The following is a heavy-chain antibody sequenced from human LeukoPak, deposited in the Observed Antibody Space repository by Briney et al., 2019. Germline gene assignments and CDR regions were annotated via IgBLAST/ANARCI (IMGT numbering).Heavy chain of an antibody. J-gene: IGHJ5*02. CDR3: ARGVPDYDSSGYYPNWFDP. CDR2: IYYSGST. Sequence: IPSETLSLTCTVSGVSISSYYWSWLRQPPGNGPEWTGYIYYSGSTNYNPSLNSRVTISVDTSKNQFSLKLSSVTAADTAVYYCARGVPDYDSSGYYPNWFDPWGQGTLVTVSS. V-gene: IGHV4-59*01. D-gene: IGHD3-22*01. CDR1: GVSISSYY.